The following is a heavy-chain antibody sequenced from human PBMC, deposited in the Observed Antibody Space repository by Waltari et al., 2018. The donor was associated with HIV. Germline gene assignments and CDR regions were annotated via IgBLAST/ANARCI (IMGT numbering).Heavy chain of an antibody. CDR3: ARGDSESFYFDY. V-gene: IGHV3-33*01. CDR2: IWYDGSNK. CDR1: GFTFSSYG. Sequence: QVQLVESGGGVVQPGRSLRLSCAASGFTFSSYGMHWVRQAPGKGLEWVAVIWYDGSNKYYADSVKGRFTISRDNSKNTLYLQMNSLRAEDTAVYYCARGDSESFYFDYWGQGTLVTVSS. D-gene: IGHD1-26*01. J-gene: IGHJ4*02.